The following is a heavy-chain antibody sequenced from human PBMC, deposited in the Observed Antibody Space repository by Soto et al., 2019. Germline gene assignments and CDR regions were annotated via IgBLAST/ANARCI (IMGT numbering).Heavy chain of an antibody. Sequence: EVRLLESGGGLAQPGGSLRVSCVASGVTFSDYAMSWVRQAPGKGLEWVSAISGRGDTTYYADSVKGRFTLSRDNSKNTLYLQMNSLRAEDTAVYYCAKYHAVGELYTKNYYYGMDRWGQGTTLTVSS. CDR3: AKYHAVGELYTKNYYYGMDR. J-gene: IGHJ6*02. CDR2: ISGRGDTT. CDR1: GVTFSDYA. D-gene: IGHD3-10*01. V-gene: IGHV3-23*01.